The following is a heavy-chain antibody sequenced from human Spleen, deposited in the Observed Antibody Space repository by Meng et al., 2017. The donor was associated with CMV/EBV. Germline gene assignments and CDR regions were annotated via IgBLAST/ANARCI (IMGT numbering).Heavy chain of an antibody. J-gene: IGHJ6*02. D-gene: IGHD6-6*01. CDR3: ARGSSSGGFYYGMDV. CDR2: IIPIFGTA. Sequence: SVKVSCKASGGTFSSYAISWVRQAPGQGLEWMGGIIPIFGTANYAQKFQGRVTITTDKSTSTAYMELSSLRYEDTAVYYCARGSSSGGFYYGMDVWGQGTTVTVSS. V-gene: IGHV1-69*05. CDR1: GGTFSSYA.